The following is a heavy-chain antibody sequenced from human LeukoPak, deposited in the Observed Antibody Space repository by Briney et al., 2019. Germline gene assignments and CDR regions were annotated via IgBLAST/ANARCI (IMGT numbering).Heavy chain of an antibody. CDR2: IFSGGST. D-gene: IGHD6-19*01. CDR1: GFTVSSNY. CDR3: ARGEYSSGWLDY. V-gene: IGHV3-53*01. Sequence: GGSLRLSCAASGFTVSSNYMSWVRQAPGKGLEWVSVIFSGGSTYYTDSVKGRSTISRDDSKNTLYLQMNSLRVEDTAVYYCARGEYSSGWLDYWGQGTLVTVSS. J-gene: IGHJ4*02.